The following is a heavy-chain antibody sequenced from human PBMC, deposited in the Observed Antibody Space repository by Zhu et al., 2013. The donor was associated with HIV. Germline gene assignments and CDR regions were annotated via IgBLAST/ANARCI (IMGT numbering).Heavy chain of an antibody. CDR2: MNPNSGNT. J-gene: IGHJ3*02. D-gene: IGHD1-26*01. Sequence: QVQLVQSGAEVKKPGASVKVSCKASGYTFTSYDINWVRQATGQGLEWMGWMNPNSGNTGYAQKFQGRVTMTRNTSISTAYMELSSLRSEDTAVYYCARGRRKGEPRRVGIAFDIWGQGTMVTVSS. CDR3: ARGRRKGEPRRVGIAFDI. CDR1: GYTFTSYD. V-gene: IGHV1-8*01.